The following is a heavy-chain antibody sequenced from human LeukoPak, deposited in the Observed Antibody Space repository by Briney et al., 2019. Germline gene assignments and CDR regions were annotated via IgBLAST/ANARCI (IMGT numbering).Heavy chain of an antibody. CDR2: INSDGSST. D-gene: IGHD2-15*01. J-gene: IGHJ4*02. V-gene: IGHV3-74*01. Sequence: GGSLRLSCAASGFTFSSYWMHWVRQVPGKGLVWVSRINSDGSSTSYADSVKGRFTISRDNAKNTLYVQMNRLRAEDTAVYYCARDLEVVAAVLDYWGQGTLVTVSS. CDR3: ARDLEVVAAVLDY. CDR1: GFTFSSYW.